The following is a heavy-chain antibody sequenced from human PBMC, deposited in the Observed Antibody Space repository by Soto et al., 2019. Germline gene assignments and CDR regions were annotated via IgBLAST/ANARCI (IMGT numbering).Heavy chain of an antibody. J-gene: IGHJ3*02. V-gene: IGHV3-30-3*01. D-gene: IGHD3-22*01. CDR3: ARAPGYYDSSGYRRDYDAFDI. CDR1: GFTFSSYA. Sequence: QVQLVESGGGVVQPGRSLRLSCAASGFTFSSYAMYWVRQAPGKGLEWVAVISYDGSNKYYADSVKGRFTISRDNSKNTLYLQMNSLRAEDTAVYYCARAPGYYDSSGYRRDYDAFDIWGQGTMVTVSS. CDR2: ISYDGSNK.